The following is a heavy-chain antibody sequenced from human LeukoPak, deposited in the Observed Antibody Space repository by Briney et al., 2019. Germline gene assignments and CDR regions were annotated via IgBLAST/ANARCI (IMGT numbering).Heavy chain of an antibody. Sequence: SETLSLTCAVYGGSFSGYYWSWIRQPPGKGLEWIGEINHSGSTNYNPSLKSRVTISVDTSKNQFSLKPSSVTAADTAVYYCAREKTGTMVRGVIRHYYGMDVWGKGTTVTVSS. CDR2: INHSGST. V-gene: IGHV4-34*01. J-gene: IGHJ6*04. D-gene: IGHD3-10*01. CDR1: GGSFSGYY. CDR3: AREKTGTMVRGVIRHYYGMDV.